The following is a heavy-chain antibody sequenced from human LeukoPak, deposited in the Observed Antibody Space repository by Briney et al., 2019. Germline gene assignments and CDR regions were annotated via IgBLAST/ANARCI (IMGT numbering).Heavy chain of an antibody. CDR2: INPNSGGT. CDR1: GYTFTGYY. CDR3: ARDRTGYSYVFDP. D-gene: IGHD5-18*01. V-gene: IGHV1-2*02. Sequence: VASVKVSCKASGYTFTGYYMHWVRQAPGQGLEWMGWINPNSGGTNYAQKFQGRVTMTRDTSISTAYMELSRLRSDDTAVYYCARDRTGYSYVFDPWGQGTLVTVSS. J-gene: IGHJ5*02.